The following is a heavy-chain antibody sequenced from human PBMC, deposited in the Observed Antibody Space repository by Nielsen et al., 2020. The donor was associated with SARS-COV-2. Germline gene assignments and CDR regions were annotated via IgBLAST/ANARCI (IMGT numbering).Heavy chain of an antibody. Sequence: LRLTCTVSGGSISSGGYYWSWIRHHPGKGLEWIGYIYFSGRTCYNPSLKSRVTISVDTSKNQFSLSLRSVTAADTAVYYCARESSGYDHYNYGMDVWGQGTTVTVSS. D-gene: IGHD5-12*01. CDR2: IYFSGRT. V-gene: IGHV4-31*03. CDR1: GGSISSGGYY. CDR3: ARESSGYDHYNYGMDV. J-gene: IGHJ6*02.